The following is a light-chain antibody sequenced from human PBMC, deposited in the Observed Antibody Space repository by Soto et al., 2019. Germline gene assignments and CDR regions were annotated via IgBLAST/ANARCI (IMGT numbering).Light chain of an antibody. V-gene: IGKV1-39*01. Sequence: DIQMTQSPSSLSASVGDRVTITCRARQSISSYLNWYQQKPGKAPKLLIYAASSLQSGVPSRFSGSGSGTDFTLTISSLQPEDFATYYCQQSYSTWLTFGGGTKVEIK. J-gene: IGKJ4*01. CDR2: AAS. CDR3: QQSYSTWLT. CDR1: QSISSY.